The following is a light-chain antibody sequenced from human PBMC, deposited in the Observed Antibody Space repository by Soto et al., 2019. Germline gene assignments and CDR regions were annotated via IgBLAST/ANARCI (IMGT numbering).Light chain of an antibody. J-gene: IGKJ5*01. V-gene: IGKV3-15*01. CDR1: QSVGSL. Sequence: EVVLTQSPATLSVSPGERATLSCRASQSVGSLLAWYQQKPGQAPRLLIYSASTRATNIAGRFSGSGSGTEFTLTISSLQSEDFGVYYCQQYNKWPITFGQGTRLE. CDR3: QQYNKWPIT. CDR2: SAS.